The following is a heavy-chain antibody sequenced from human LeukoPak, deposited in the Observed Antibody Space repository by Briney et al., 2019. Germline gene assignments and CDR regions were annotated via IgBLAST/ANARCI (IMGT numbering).Heavy chain of an antibody. Sequence: TGGSLRLSCAASGFAVKSSYMNWVRQAPGKGLVWVSRINTDGSSTSYADSVKGRFTISRDNAKNTLYLQMNSLRAEDTAVYYCARVGPAADRIFDYWGQGTLVTVSS. J-gene: IGHJ4*02. D-gene: IGHD2-2*01. CDR2: INTDGSST. CDR3: ARVGPAADRIFDY. V-gene: IGHV3-74*01. CDR1: GFAVKSSY.